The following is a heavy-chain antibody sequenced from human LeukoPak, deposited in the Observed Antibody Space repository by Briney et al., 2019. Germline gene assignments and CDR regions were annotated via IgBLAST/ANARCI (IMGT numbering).Heavy chain of an antibody. CDR2: INHSGST. CDR3: ARGDGYFDY. J-gene: IGHJ4*02. D-gene: IGHD5-24*01. V-gene: IGHV4-34*01. CDR1: GGSFSGYY. Sequence: PSETLSLTCAVYGGSFSGYYWSWIRQPPGKGLEWIGEINHSGSTNYNPSLKSRVTISVDTSKNQFSLKLSSVTAADTAVYYCARGDGYFDYWGQGTLVTVSS.